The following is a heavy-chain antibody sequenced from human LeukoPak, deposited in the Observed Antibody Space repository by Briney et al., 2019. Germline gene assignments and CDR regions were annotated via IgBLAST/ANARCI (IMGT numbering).Heavy chain of an antibody. CDR3: ARVNFGVPAGGFDY. J-gene: IGHJ4*02. D-gene: IGHD2-2*01. V-gene: IGHV1-46*01. Sequence: ASVKVSCKASGYTFTSYGISWVRQAPGQGLEWMGIINPSGGSTSYAQKFQGRVTMTRDMSTSTVYMELSSLRSEDTAVYYCARVNFGVPAGGFDYWGQGTLVTVSS. CDR1: GYTFTSYG. CDR2: INPSGGST.